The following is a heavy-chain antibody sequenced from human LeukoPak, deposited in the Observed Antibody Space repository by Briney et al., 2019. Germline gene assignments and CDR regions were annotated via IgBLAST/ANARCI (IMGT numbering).Heavy chain of an antibody. Sequence: GGSLRLSCAASGFTFSSYSMNWVRQAPGKGLEWVSSISSGSSYIPYADSVKGRFTISRDNAKNSLYLQMNSLRAEDTAVYYCARGETATDYWGQGTLVTVSS. D-gene: IGHD2-21*02. CDR2: ISSGSSYI. V-gene: IGHV3-21*01. CDR1: GFTFSSYS. CDR3: ARGETATDY. J-gene: IGHJ4*02.